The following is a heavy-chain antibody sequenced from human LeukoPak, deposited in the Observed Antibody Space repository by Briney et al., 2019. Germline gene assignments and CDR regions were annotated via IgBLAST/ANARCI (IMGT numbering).Heavy chain of an antibody. CDR3: ARTTIFHRTFDY. CDR2: IYSGGST. V-gene: IGHV3-53*01. D-gene: IGHD1-14*01. CDR1: GFTVSSNY. Sequence: PGGSLRLSCAASGFTVSSNYMSWVRQAPGKGLEWVSVIYSGGSTYYADSVKGRFTISRDNSKNTLYLQMNSLRAEDTAAYYCARTTIFHRTFDYWGQGTLVTVSS. J-gene: IGHJ4*02.